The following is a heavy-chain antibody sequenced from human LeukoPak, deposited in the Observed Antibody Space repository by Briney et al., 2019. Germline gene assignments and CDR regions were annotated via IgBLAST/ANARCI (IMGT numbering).Heavy chain of an antibody. J-gene: IGHJ6*03. CDR1: GVSFRDYT. CDR3: ASRFTARQLVPADYYHMDV. Sequence: SVKVSCKASGVSFRDYTINLVRQAPGQGLEWMGAIIPSSGTTNYSQRLQGRVTLTMDDSATTAFMEMSSLRSEDTAVYYCASRFTARQLVPADYYHMDVWGKGTTVFVSS. V-gene: IGHV1-69*05. D-gene: IGHD6-13*01. CDR2: IIPSSGTT.